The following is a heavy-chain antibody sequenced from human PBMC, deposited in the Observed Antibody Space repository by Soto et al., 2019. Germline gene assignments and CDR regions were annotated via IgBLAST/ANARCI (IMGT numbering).Heavy chain of an antibody. CDR2: IYPGDHET. CDR3: ARSPRSSPYFDF. CDR1: GDTFAHFW. D-gene: IGHD6-13*01. Sequence: GESLTIYCPCSGDTFAHFWIGWVRQLPGQGLEWMGIIYPGDHETRYSPSFLGKVTISAETSINTAYLQWSSLEASDSAFYFCARSPRSSPYFDFWGQGALVPVSS. J-gene: IGHJ4*02. V-gene: IGHV5-51*01.